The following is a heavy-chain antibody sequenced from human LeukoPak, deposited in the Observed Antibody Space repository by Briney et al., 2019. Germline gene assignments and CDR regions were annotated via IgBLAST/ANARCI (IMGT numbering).Heavy chain of an antibody. CDR1: GGSISSGSYY. J-gene: IGHJ5*02. CDR2: IYTSGST. Sequence: SQTLSLTCTVSGGSISSGSYYWSWIRQPAGKGLEWIGRIYTSGSTNYNPSLKSRVTISVDTSKNQFSLKLSSVTAADTAVYYCAMGRPGYYDFWSGYYQVADYNWFDPWGQGTLVTVSS. D-gene: IGHD3-3*01. CDR3: AMGRPGYYDFWSGYYQVADYNWFDP. V-gene: IGHV4-61*02.